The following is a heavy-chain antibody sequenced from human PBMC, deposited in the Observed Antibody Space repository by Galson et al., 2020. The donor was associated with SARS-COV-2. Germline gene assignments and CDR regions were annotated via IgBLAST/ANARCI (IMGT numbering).Heavy chain of an antibody. CDR3: ARDGTGAYYFDY. J-gene: IGHJ4*02. Sequence: TYNPSLKSRLTISMDTTQNQFSLKLRSVTAADTAVYYCARDGTGAYYFDYWGQGALVTVSS. D-gene: IGHD2-8*02. V-gene: IGHV4-59*01.